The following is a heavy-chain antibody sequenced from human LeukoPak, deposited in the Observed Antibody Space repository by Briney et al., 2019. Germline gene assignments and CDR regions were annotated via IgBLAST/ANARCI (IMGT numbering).Heavy chain of an antibody. Sequence: SSTLFPTLAVYWGFLSNYYSGWVRPPPREGLGLIWENKNNGSTNYNPSLKSRVTISVDTSKNQFSLKMSFVTAADTAVYYCARGLQAYSSSWYALVNWFDPWGQGTLVTVSS. CDR3: ARGLQAYSSSWYALVNWFDP. J-gene: IGHJ5*02. CDR2: NKNNGST. V-gene: IGHV4-34*01. CDR1: WGFLSNYY. D-gene: IGHD6-13*01.